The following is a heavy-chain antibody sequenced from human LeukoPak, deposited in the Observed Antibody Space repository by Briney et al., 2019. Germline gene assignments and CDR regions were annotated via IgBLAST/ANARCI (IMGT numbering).Heavy chain of an antibody. CDR1: GFTFSSYA. CDR3: ARRRRGDWYDSSGYYSVAGMDV. J-gene: IGHJ6*02. V-gene: IGHV3-30-3*01. CDR2: ISFDGSNK. Sequence: GGSLRLSCAASGFTFSSYAMHWVRQAPGKGLEWVAVISFDGSNKYYADSVKGRFTLSRDNSKNTLYLQMSSLRAEDTAVYYCARRRRGDWYDSSGYYSVAGMDVWGQGTTVTVSS. D-gene: IGHD3-22*01.